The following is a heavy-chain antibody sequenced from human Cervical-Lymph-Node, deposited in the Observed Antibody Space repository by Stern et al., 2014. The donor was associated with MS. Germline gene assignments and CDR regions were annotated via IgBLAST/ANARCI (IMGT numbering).Heavy chain of an antibody. CDR2: TFPVLGAT. J-gene: IGHJ4*02. D-gene: IGHD1/OR15-1a*01. Sequence: QVQLVESGAEVKKPGSSVRVSCKASGGTFPTNTISWLRQATGQGLEWMGGTFPVLGATKYARKFQGRLTITADESAGTVYMELNRLSSEDTALYFCATDRDNNRPFDSWGQGTLVSVSS. CDR1: GGTFPTNT. CDR3: ATDRDNNRPFDS. V-gene: IGHV1-69*16.